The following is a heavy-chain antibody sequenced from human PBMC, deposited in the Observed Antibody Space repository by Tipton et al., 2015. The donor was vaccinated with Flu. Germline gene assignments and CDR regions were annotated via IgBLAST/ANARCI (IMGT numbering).Heavy chain of an antibody. J-gene: IGHJ4*02. D-gene: IGHD5-12*01. V-gene: IGHV3-33*06. CDR1: GFTFSRYA. CDR3: AKVIPEIVAGLDY. CDR2: IWFDGTNK. Sequence: SLRLSCAASGFTFSRYAIHWVRQAPGKGLEWVAIIWFDGTNKYYADSVKGRFTISRDNSKNTLYLQMNSLRVEDTAIYYCAKVIPEIVAGLDYWGQGNLVTISS.